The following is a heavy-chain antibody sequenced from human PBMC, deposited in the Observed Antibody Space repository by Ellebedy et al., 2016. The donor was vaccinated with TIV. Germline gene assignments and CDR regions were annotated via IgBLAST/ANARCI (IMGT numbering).Heavy chain of an antibody. D-gene: IGHD1-14*01. J-gene: IGHJ4*02. CDR3: AAEDETEPKSPVY. CDR1: PFTFSSFE. V-gene: IGHV3-23*01. CDR2: ITGRGGT. Sequence: GGSLRLSXSASPFTFSSFEMSWVRQAPGKGLECVARITGRGGTVYADSVKGRFTIPRDNSESAVYLEMNGLSAADTAVYYCAAEDETEPKSPVYWGQGTQVTGSS.